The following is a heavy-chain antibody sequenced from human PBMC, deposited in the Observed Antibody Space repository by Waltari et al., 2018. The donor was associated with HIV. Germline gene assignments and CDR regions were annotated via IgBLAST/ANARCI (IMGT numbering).Heavy chain of an antibody. J-gene: IGHJ4*02. CDR2: IWHDANNQ. V-gene: IGHV3-33*01. D-gene: IGHD2-2*01. CDR3: ARDSPAFSRGTEELDY. Sequence: QVQLVESGGGVVQPGKSLRLSCAASGFTFSSHAMHWVRQAPGKGLEWVADIWHDANNQYYADSVQGRFTISRDNSKNTLYLQMNSLRAEDTALYYCARDSPAFSRGTEELDYWGQGTLVTVSS. CDR1: GFTFSSHA.